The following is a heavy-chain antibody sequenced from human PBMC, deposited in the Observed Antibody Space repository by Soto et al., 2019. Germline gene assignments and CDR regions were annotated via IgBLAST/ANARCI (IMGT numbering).Heavy chain of an antibody. CDR2: IYWDDDE. CDR1: GFSLNTRGVG. J-gene: IGHJ5*01. V-gene: IGHV2-5*02. CDR3: AHSLPHKRFDS. Sequence: QITLKESGPTLVKPTQTLTLTCTFSGFSLNTRGVGVGWIRQPPGKALEWLALIYWDDDERYSPSLRSRLTITQDPSKKRVVLTLTNMDPVDTATYYCAHSLPHKRFDSWGRGTLVTVSS.